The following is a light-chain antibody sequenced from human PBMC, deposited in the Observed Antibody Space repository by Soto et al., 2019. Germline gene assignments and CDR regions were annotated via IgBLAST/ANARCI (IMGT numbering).Light chain of an antibody. CDR2: DAS. Sequence: VMTHTPATLSVSPLYRATLSFMASQSISTNLAWYQQKPGQAPRLLIYDASTRATGIPARFSGSGSGTEFTLTISSLLSEDFAVYSCQQYNNWPLTFGGGTKVDIK. CDR3: QQYNNWPLT. V-gene: IGKV3D-15*01. J-gene: IGKJ4*01. CDR1: QSISTN.